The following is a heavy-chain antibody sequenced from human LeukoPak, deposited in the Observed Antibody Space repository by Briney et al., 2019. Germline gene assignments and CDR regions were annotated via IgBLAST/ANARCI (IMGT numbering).Heavy chain of an antibody. V-gene: IGHV1-3*01. CDR1: GYTFTSYA. CDR2: INAGNGNT. D-gene: IGHD3-10*01. J-gene: IGHJ4*02. CDR3: ARSGTGDERIGVDY. Sequence: ASVKVSCKASGYTFTSYAMHWVRQAPGQRLEWMGWINAGNGNTKYSQRFQGRVTITRDTSISTAYMELSSLRSEDTAVYYCARSGTGDERIGVDYWGQGTLVTVSS.